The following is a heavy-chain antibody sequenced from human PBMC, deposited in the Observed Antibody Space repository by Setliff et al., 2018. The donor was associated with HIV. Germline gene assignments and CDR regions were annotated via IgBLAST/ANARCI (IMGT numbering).Heavy chain of an antibody. D-gene: IGHD3-22*01. CDR3: ARDREVIPNYYDSSGYPPTLDY. V-gene: IGHV1-46*01. Sequence: ASVKVSCKASGYTFTSYYMHWVRQAPGQGLEWMGIINPSGGSTSYAQKFQGRVTMTRDTSTSTVYMELSSLRSEDTAVYYCARDREVIPNYYDSSGYPPTLDYWGQGTLVTVSS. J-gene: IGHJ4*02. CDR2: INPSGGST. CDR1: GYTFTSYY.